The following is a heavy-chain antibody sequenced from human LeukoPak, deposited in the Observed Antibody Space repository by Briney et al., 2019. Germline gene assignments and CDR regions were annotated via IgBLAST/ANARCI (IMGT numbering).Heavy chain of an antibody. J-gene: IGHJ6*02. CDR1: GGSISSGGYY. CDR3: ARGAVAPRGGLDV. Sequence: PQTLSLTCTVSGGSISSGGYYWSWIRQHPGKGLEWIGYIYYSGSTYYNPSLKSRVTISKVTSKNQFSLKLDSVTAVDTAVYYCARGAVAPRGGLDVWGQGTTVIVSS. D-gene: IGHD3-10*01. CDR2: IYYSGST. V-gene: IGHV4-31*03.